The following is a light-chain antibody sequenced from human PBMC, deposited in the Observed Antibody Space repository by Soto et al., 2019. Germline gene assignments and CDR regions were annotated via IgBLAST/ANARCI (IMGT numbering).Light chain of an antibody. Sequence: EIALTQSPATLALSPGERATLSCRASQRVFSSNLAWYQQKPGQAPRLLIYGASIRATGIPDRFSGSGSATDFTLTISRVEPEDFAAYHCQQYSSAPLTFGGGTKVEI. J-gene: IGKJ4*01. V-gene: IGKV3-20*01. CDR3: QQYSSAPLT. CDR2: GAS. CDR1: QRVFSSN.